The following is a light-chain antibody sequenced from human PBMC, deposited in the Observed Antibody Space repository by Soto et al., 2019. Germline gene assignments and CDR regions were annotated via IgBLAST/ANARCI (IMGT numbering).Light chain of an antibody. CDR3: RSYKSSSTLPNV. CDR2: DVN. Sequence: QSALTQPASVSGSPGQSITISCTGTSSDVGGYNLVSWYQQYPDKAPKLMIFDVNTRPSGVSNRVSGSKSGNTGSLTISGVQAEDEADYYCRSYKSSSTLPNVFGTGTMLTVL. V-gene: IGLV2-14*01. J-gene: IGLJ1*01. CDR1: SSDVGGYNL.